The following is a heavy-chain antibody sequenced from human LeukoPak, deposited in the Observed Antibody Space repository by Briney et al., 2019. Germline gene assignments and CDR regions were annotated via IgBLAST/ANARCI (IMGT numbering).Heavy chain of an antibody. V-gene: IGHV3-74*01. Sequence: PGGSLRLSFAASGFTFSSYWMHWVRQAPGKGLVWVSRINSDGSSTSYADSVKGRFTNSRDNGNNMLYLQMNSLRDEDTAFYYCVREGPDYWGQGALVTVSS. CDR2: INSDGSST. CDR1: GFTFSSYW. CDR3: VREGPDY. J-gene: IGHJ4*02.